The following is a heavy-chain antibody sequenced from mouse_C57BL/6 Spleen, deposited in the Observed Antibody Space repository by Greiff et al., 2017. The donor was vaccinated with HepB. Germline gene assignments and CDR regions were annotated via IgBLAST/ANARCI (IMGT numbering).Heavy chain of an antibody. V-gene: IGHV1-81*01. Sequence: VQVVESGAELARPGASVKLSCKASGYTFTSYGISWVKQRTGQGLEWIGEIYPRSGNTYYNEKFKGKATLTADKSSSTAYMELRSLTSEDSAVYFCARDLLRDYFDYWGQGTTLTVSS. CDR3: ARDLLRDYFDY. J-gene: IGHJ2*01. CDR2: IYPRSGNT. CDR1: GYTFTSYG. D-gene: IGHD6-1*01.